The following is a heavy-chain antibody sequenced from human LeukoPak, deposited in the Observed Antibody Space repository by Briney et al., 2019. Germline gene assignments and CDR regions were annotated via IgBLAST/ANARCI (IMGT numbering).Heavy chain of an antibody. D-gene: IGHD5-24*01. Sequence: SQTLSLTCAISGEIVSSTGASWHWIRQSPSRGLEWLGRTYYRSKWYYQYAESVKSQITVSPDTSKNQFSLQLNSVTPEDTAIYYCVRGNYNFDYWGQGTLVTVSS. V-gene: IGHV6-1*01. CDR3: VRGNYNFDY. CDR1: GEIVSSTGAS. CDR2: TYYRSKWYY. J-gene: IGHJ4*02.